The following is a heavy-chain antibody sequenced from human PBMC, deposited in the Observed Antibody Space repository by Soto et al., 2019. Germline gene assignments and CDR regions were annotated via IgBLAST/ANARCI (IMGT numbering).Heavy chain of an antibody. J-gene: IGHJ4*02. CDR1: GGSVSSGGFY. Sequence: QVRLQESGPGLVKPSQTLSLTCTVSGGSVSSGGFYWNWIRQHPGKGLEWIGYMYNDGRTEYNPSLKSRVSISVDTPKNQFSLKVMSLTVADTAVYYCTREAGYWGQGILVTVSS. CDR2: MYNDGRT. CDR3: TREAGY. V-gene: IGHV4-31*03. D-gene: IGHD6-25*01.